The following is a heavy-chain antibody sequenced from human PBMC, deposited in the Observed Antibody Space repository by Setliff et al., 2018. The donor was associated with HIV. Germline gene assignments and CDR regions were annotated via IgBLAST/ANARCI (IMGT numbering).Heavy chain of an antibody. D-gene: IGHD3-22*01. V-gene: IGHV1-46*02. CDR3: AREDHYDRFLDH. J-gene: IGHJ5*02. CDR2: MNPSGGRI. CDR1: GFVLNTHY. Sequence: ASVKVSCKASGFVLNTHYVHWVRQAPGRKFEWLGIMNPSGGRITYAQNLQGRVTMTRDTSITTAYMDLSRLTSDDTAVYYCAREDHYDRFLDHWGQGTLVTVSS.